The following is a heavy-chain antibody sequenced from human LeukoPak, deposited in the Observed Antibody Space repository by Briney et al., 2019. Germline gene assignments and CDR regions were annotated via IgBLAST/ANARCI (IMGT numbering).Heavy chain of an antibody. D-gene: IGHD3-3*01. V-gene: IGHV3-11*01. Sequence: PGGSQRLSCAASGFTISDYYMSWIRQAPGKGLEWVSYISSSGSTIYYADSVKGRFTISRDNAKNSLYLQMNSLRAEDTAVYYCARVGPANYNFWSGYYSNYYYYMDVWGKGTTVTVSS. CDR2: ISSSGSTI. J-gene: IGHJ6*03. CDR3: ARVGPANYNFWSGYYSNYYYYMDV. CDR1: GFTISDYY.